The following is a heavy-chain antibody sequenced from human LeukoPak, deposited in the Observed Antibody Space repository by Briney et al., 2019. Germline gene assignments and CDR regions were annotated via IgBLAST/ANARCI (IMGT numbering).Heavy chain of an antibody. V-gene: IGHV3-53*01. CDR1: GFTLSSNY. Sequence: GGSLRLSCAASGFTLSSNYMSWVRQAPGKGLEWVSFIYTGGSTYYADSVKGRFTISRDNSKNTLYLQMNSLRAEDTAVYYCARLREQAYAFDTWGQGTMVAVSS. CDR2: IYTGGST. D-gene: IGHD5-24*01. CDR3: ARLREQAYAFDT. J-gene: IGHJ3*02.